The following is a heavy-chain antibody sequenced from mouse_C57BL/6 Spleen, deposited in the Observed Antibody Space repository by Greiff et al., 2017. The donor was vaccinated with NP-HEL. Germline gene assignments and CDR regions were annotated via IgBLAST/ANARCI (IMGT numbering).Heavy chain of an antibody. CDR2: ISSGGSYT. CDR3: AGQTTVVATRGCFDY. CDR1: GFTFSSYG. V-gene: IGHV5-6*02. D-gene: IGHD1-1*01. J-gene: IGHJ2*01. Sequence: DVKLVESGGDLVKPGGSLKLSCAASGFTFSSYGMSWVRQTPDKRLEWVATISSGGSYTYYPDSVKGRFTIATDNAKNTLYLQMRSLKSEDTAMYYCAGQTTVVATRGCFDYWGQGTTLTVSS.